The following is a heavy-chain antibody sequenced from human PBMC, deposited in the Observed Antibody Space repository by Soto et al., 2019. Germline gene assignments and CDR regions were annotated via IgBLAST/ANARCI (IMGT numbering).Heavy chain of an antibody. CDR1: GGTFSSYA. J-gene: IGHJ6*02. Sequence: QVQLVQSGAEVKKPGSSVKVSCKASGGTFSSYAISWVRQAPGQGLEWMGGIIPTFGTANYAQKVQGRVTITADESTSTAYMELSSLRSEDTAVYYCASQMGVTGTYKHYCGMDVRGQGTTVTVSS. V-gene: IGHV1-69*12. CDR3: ASQMGVTGTYKHYCGMDV. CDR2: IIPTFGTA. D-gene: IGHD1-7*01.